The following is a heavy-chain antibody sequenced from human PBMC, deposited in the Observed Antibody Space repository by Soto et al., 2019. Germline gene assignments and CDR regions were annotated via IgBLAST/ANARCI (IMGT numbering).Heavy chain of an antibody. CDR1: GGSISSGGYY. D-gene: IGHD3-22*01. CDR3: ARAPKTYYYDSSGYYYFDY. Sequence: SETLSLTCTVSGGSISSGGYYWSWIRQHPGKGLEWIGYIYYSGSTYSNPSLKSRVTISVDTSKNQFSLKLSSVTAADTAVYYCARAPKTYYYDSSGYYYFDYWGQGTLVTVSS. V-gene: IGHV4-31*03. CDR2: IYYSGST. J-gene: IGHJ4*02.